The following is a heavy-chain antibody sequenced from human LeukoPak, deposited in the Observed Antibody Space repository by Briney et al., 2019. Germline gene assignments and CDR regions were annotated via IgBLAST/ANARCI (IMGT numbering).Heavy chain of an antibody. CDR2: MNGEGTTI. CDR3: VRDGVGAPPFDY. V-gene: IGHV3-74*01. D-gene: IGHD1-26*01. Sequence: SGGSLRLSCATSGLTFRTTWMHWVRQAPGKGLMWVSRMNGEGTTIDYADSVKGRFTISRDNAKNTLFLQMNSLRAEDTAVYYCVRDGVGAPPFDYWGQGTLVTVSS. CDR1: GLTFRTTW. J-gene: IGHJ4*02.